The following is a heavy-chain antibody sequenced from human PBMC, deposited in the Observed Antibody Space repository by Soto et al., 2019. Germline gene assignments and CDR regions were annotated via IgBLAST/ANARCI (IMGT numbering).Heavy chain of an antibody. CDR1: GGTFTSYS. D-gene: IGHD3-9*01. CDR3: ASGLAFPAAGP. CDR2: IFPVYGTP. J-gene: IGHJ5*02. V-gene: IGHV1-69*01. Sequence: QVQLVQSGAEVKKPGSSVKVSCKASGGTFTSYSVSWVRQATGQGLEWMGGIFPVYGTPHYAQKFQGRVTITADESTRTAYMELSSLTSADTAVYDCASGLAFPAAGPWGQGTLVTVSS.